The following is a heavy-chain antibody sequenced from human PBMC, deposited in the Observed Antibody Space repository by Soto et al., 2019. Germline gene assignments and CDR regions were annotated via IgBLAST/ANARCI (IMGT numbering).Heavy chain of an antibody. CDR3: ATPLTYYYDSSSFDI. Sequence: GGSLRLSCAASGFTFSSYGMHWVRQAPGKGLEWVAVISYDGSNKYYADSVKGRFTISRDNSKNTLYLQMNSLRAEDTAVYYCATPLTYYYDSSSFDIWGQGTMVTVSS. J-gene: IGHJ3*02. CDR2: ISYDGSNK. CDR1: GFTFSSYG. D-gene: IGHD3-22*01. V-gene: IGHV3-30*03.